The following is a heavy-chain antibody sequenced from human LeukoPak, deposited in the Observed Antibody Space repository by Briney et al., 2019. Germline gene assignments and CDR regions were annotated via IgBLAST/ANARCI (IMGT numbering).Heavy chain of an antibody. Sequence: SETLSLTCTVSGGSIDSYYWSWIRQPPGKGLEWIGYKYYNGNTDYNPSLKSRVTISIDTSKNQFSLSLRSVTAADTAVYYCARGPSDIVVVVAATAIENAFDIWGQGTMVTVSS. CDR1: GGSIDSYY. J-gene: IGHJ3*02. D-gene: IGHD2-15*01. CDR3: ARGPSDIVVVVAATAIENAFDI. CDR2: KYYNGNT. V-gene: IGHV4-59*08.